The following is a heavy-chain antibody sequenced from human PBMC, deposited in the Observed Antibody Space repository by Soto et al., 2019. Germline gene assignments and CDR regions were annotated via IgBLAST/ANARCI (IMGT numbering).Heavy chain of an antibody. D-gene: IGHD3-10*01. J-gene: IGHJ6*02. Sequence: QVQLVQSGAEVKKPGSSVKVSCKASGGTFGNSAISWVRQSPGQGLEWMGGIIPSFATGNSAPEFQGRLTMTADNSTTTAYMELSSLRSEDTAVYYCARSYYGSGSYWFYGMDVWGQGTTVTVSS. V-gene: IGHV1-69*06. CDR2: IIPSFATG. CDR1: GGTFGNSA. CDR3: ARSYYGSGSYWFYGMDV.